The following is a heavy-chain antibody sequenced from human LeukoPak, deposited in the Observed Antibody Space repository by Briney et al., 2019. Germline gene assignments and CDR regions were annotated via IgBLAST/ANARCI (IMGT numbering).Heavy chain of an antibody. CDR3: AKDIVVVPAARRGYYYYGMDV. D-gene: IGHD2-2*01. CDR2: ISYDGSSK. CDR1: GFTFSSHG. J-gene: IGHJ6*02. Sequence: HTGRSLRLSCAASGFTFSSHGMHWVRQAPGKGLEWVAVISYDGSSKYYADSVKGRFTISRDNSKNTLYLQMNSVRAEDTAVYYCAKDIVVVPAARRGYYYYGMDVWGQGTTVTVSS. V-gene: IGHV3-30*18.